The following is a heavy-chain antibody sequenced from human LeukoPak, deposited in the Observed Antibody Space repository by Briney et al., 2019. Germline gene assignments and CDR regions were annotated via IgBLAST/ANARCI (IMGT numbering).Heavy chain of an antibody. Sequence: PGGSLRLSCAASGCFFSNYEMNSVRQAPRKGLEWVSYISNIGTTIYYADSLKGRFTVSRDNAKKSLYLQMNSLRAEDTAVYDCARGDFDWGQGTLVTVSS. CDR3: ARGDFD. CDR1: GCFFSNYE. D-gene: IGHD3-3*01. CDR2: ISNIGTTI. J-gene: IGHJ4*02. V-gene: IGHV3-48*03.